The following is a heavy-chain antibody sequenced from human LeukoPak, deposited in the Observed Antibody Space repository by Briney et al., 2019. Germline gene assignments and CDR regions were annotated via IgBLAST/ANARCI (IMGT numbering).Heavy chain of an antibody. Sequence: ASVKVSCKASGYTFTGYYMHWVRQAPGQGLEWMGWINPNSGGTNYAQKFQGRVTMTRDRSISTAYMELSRLRSDDTAVYYCARDRIRYYGSGSYYNGRWFDPWGQGTLVTVSS. V-gene: IGHV1-2*02. CDR1: GYTFTGYY. J-gene: IGHJ5*02. CDR3: ARDRIRYYGSGSYYNGRWFDP. D-gene: IGHD3-10*01. CDR2: INPNSGGT.